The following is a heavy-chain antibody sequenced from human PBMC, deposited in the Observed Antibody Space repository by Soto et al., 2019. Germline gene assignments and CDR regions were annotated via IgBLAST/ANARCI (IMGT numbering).Heavy chain of an antibody. V-gene: IGHV4-34*01. CDR1: GASIISDGYY. CDR2: INHSGST. Sequence: PSETLSLTCTVSGASIISDGYYWSWIRQPPGKGLEWIGEINHSGSTNYNPSLKSRVTISVDTSKNQFSLKLSSVTAAGTAVYYCAAYNSPRHAAFDIWGQGTLVTVSS. D-gene: IGHD6-19*01. J-gene: IGHJ3*02. CDR3: AAYNSPRHAAFDI.